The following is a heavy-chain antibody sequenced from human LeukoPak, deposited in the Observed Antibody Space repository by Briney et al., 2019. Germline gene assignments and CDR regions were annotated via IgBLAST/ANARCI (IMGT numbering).Heavy chain of an antibody. CDR2: ISYDANDK. D-gene: IGHD4-17*01. CDR1: GFTFSNYA. CDR3: ARVGDYGDYVGFSDY. Sequence: PGGSLRLSCAASGFTFSNYAMHWVRQAPGKGLEWVAVISYDANDKYYADSVKGRFTISRDNSKNTLYLQMNSLRAEDTAVYYCARVGDYGDYVGFSDYWGQGTLVTVSS. J-gene: IGHJ4*02. V-gene: IGHV3-30*04.